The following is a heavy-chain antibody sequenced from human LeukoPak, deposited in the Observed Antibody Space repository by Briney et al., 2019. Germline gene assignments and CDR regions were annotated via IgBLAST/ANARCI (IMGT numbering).Heavy chain of an antibody. D-gene: IGHD6-13*01. CDR1: GFTFSSYA. Sequence: AGGSLRLSRAASGFTFSSYAMSWVRQAPGKGLEWVSAISGSGGSTYYADSVKGRFTISRDNSKNTLYLQMNSLRAEDTAVYYCAKTDGSWHKYFDYWGQGTLVTVSS. CDR3: AKTDGSWHKYFDY. CDR2: ISGSGGST. J-gene: IGHJ4*02. V-gene: IGHV3-23*01.